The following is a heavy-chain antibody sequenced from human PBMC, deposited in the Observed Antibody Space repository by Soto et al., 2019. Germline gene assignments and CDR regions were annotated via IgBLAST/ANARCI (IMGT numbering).Heavy chain of an antibody. Sequence: QVQLVKSGAKVKKPVASVKVSCKASGYTFTSYDMHWVRQAPGQGLEWMGIINPSGGSTSYAQKLQGRVTMTRDTSTSTVYKELSSLRSEDTAVYYCARDLGGRWLQLGYYYDYWRQGTLFTVSS. V-gene: IGHV1-46*03. CDR2: INPSGGST. J-gene: IGHJ4*02. D-gene: IGHD5-12*01. CDR3: ARDLGGRWLQLGYYYDY. CDR1: GYTFTSYD.